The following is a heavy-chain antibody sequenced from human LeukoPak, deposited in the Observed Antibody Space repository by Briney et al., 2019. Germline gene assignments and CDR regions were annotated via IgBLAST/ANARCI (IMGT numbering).Heavy chain of an antibody. D-gene: IGHD3-22*01. J-gene: IGHJ4*02. V-gene: IGHV3-20*04. CDR2: INWNGGST. Sequence: PGGSLRLSCAASGFTFDDYGMSWVRQAPGKGLEWVSGINWNGGSTGYGDSVKGRFTISRDNANNSLYLQMNSLRAEDTAVYYCARHVVAVGFDYWGQGTLVTVSS. CDR3: ARHVVAVGFDY. CDR1: GFTFDDYG.